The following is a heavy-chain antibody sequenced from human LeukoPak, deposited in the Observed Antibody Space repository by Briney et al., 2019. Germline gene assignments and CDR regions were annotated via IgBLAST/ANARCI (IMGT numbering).Heavy chain of an antibody. V-gene: IGHV5-51*01. J-gene: IGHJ4*02. CDR2: IYPGDSDT. CDR3: ARTGYSSGWFFDY. Sequence: GESLKISCKGSGYSFTTNWIGWVRQMPGKGLEWVGIIYPGDSDTRYSPSFQGQVTISADKSISTAYLQWSSLKASDTAMYYCARTGYSSGWFFDYWGQGTLVTVSS. CDR1: GYSFTTNW. D-gene: IGHD6-19*01.